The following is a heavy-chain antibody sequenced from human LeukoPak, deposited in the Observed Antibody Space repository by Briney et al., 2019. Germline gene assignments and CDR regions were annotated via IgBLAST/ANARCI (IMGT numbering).Heavy chain of an antibody. V-gene: IGHV3-23*01. D-gene: IGHD2-2*02. J-gene: IGHJ4*02. CDR3: ARGRDIVVVPAAIPLDY. Sequence: GGSLRLSCRVSGITLSNYGMSWVRQAPGKGLEWVAGISGSGGSTNYADSVKGRFTISRDNPKNILYLQMNSLRAEDTAVYYCARGRDIVVVPAAIPLDYWGQGTLVTVSS. CDR1: GITLSNYG. CDR2: ISGSGGST.